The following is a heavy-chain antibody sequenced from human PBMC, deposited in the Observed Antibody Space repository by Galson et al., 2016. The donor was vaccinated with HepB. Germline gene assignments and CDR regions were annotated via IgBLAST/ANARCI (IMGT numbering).Heavy chain of an antibody. Sequence: SLRLSCAASGFSFSSYSMHWVRQAPGKGLEWVAFISSRASTMSYADSVSGRFTISRDNAKNSVYLQMNSLRAEDTAVYYCAREEILQQQLVQDSWGQGTLVTVSS. CDR3: AREEILQQQLVQDS. V-gene: IGHV3-48*04. CDR2: ISSRASTM. D-gene: IGHD6-13*01. J-gene: IGHJ5*01. CDR1: GFSFSSYS.